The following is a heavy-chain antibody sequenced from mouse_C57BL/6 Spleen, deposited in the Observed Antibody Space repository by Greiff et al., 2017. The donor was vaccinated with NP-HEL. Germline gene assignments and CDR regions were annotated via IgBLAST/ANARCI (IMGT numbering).Heavy chain of an antibody. CDR2: IDPSDSET. D-gene: IGHD2-1*01. V-gene: IGHV1-52*01. CDR3: ARSGGYGNYVGYYAMDY. J-gene: IGHJ4*01. Sequence: VQLQQPGAELVRPGSSVKLSCKASGYTFTSYWMHWVKQRPIQGLEWIGNIDPSDSETHYNQKFKDKATLTVDKSSSTAYMQLSSLTSEDSAVYYCARSGGYGNYVGYYAMDYWGQGTSVTVSS. CDR1: GYTFTSYW.